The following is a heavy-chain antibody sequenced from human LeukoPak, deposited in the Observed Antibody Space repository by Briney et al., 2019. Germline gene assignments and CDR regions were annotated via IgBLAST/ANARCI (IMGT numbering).Heavy chain of an antibody. CDR1: GGSFSGYY. J-gene: IGHJ4*02. Sequence: SVTLSLTCAVYGGSFSGYYWSWIRQPPGKGLEWIGEINHSGSTNYNPSLKSRVTISVDTSKNQFSLKLSSLTAADTAVYYCAGRLRSLDYWGQGTLVTVSS. D-gene: IGHD4-17*01. CDR2: INHSGST. CDR3: AGRLRSLDY. V-gene: IGHV4-34*01.